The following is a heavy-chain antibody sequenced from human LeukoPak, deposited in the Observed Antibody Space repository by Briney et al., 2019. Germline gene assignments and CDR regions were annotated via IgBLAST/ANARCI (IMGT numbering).Heavy chain of an antibody. CDR2: ISGSGGST. Sequence: GGSLRLSSAASGFTFSSYAMSWVRQAPGKGLEWVSAISGSGGSTYYADSVKGRFTISRDNSKNTLYLQMNSLRAEDTAVYYCAKAYSSGYYPNWFDPWGQGTLVTVSS. CDR3: AKAYSSGYYPNWFDP. J-gene: IGHJ5*02. V-gene: IGHV3-23*01. D-gene: IGHD3-22*01. CDR1: GFTFSSYA.